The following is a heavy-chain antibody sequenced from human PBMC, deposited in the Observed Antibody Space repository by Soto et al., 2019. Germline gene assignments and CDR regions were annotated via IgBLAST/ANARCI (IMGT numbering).Heavy chain of an antibody. Sequence: QVQLVQSGAEVKKPGSSVKVSCKTSGDIFSGYSISWVRQAPGQGLEWMGGIIPIFGTTNYAQRFHGRVTITADKSTSTVYMELYSLKSEDTAVYYCARDLGSGYDPRDYWGQGTLVTVSS. CDR2: IIPIFGTT. V-gene: IGHV1-69*14. CDR1: GDIFSGYS. CDR3: ARDLGSGYDPRDY. J-gene: IGHJ4*02. D-gene: IGHD5-12*01.